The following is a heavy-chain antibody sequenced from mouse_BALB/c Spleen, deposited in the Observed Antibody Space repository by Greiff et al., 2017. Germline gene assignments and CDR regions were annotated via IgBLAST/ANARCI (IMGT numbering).Heavy chain of an antibody. Sequence: EVKLVESGGGLVKPGGSLKLSCAASGFTFSSYAMSWVRQSPEKRLEWVAEISSGGSYTYYPDTVTGRFTISRDNPKNTLFLQMTSLRSEDTAMYYCARSTIHWYFDVWGAGTTVTVSS. D-gene: IGHD1-1*02. CDR1: GFTFSSYA. CDR2: ISSGGSYT. CDR3: ARSTIHWYFDV. V-gene: IGHV5-9-4*01. J-gene: IGHJ1*01.